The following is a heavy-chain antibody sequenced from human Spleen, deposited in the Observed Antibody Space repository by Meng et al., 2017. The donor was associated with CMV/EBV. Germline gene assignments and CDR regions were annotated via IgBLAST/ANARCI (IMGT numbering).Heavy chain of an antibody. Sequence: GGSLRLSCVASGFTFSSYSMNWVRQAPGKGPEWVSRISTSSTYIDSAPALRGRFTTSRDNAKNSLYLEVSSLKVEDTAVYFCASGRLGVVPAAISWWYYYYGMDVWGQGTTVTVSS. J-gene: IGHJ6*02. CDR2: ISTSSTYI. CDR3: ASGRLGVVPAAISWWYYYYGMDV. CDR1: GFTFSSYS. V-gene: IGHV3-21*01. D-gene: IGHD2-2*02.